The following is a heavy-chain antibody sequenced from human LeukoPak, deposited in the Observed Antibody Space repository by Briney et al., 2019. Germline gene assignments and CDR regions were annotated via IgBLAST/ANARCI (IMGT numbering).Heavy chain of an antibody. CDR3: ARAHSSSSPWFDP. D-gene: IGHD6-6*01. Sequence: SVTVSCKASGGTFSSYAISWVRQAPGQGLEWMGGIIPIFGTANYAQKFQGRVTITTDESTSTSYMELSSLRSEDTAVYYCARAHSSSSPWFDPWGQGTLVTVSS. CDR1: GGTFSSYA. J-gene: IGHJ5*02. V-gene: IGHV1-69*05. CDR2: IIPIFGTA.